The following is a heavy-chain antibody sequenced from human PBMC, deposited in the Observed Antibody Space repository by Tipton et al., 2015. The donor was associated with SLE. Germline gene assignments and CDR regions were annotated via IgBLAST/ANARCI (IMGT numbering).Heavy chain of an antibody. CDR3: ARPHKYNSDSSGQPAFDL. D-gene: IGHD6-19*01. J-gene: IGHJ3*01. V-gene: IGHV4-34*01. CDR2: IYPTGRT. Sequence: LRLSCTVYGGSLSGYWWSWIRQSPGKGLEWIGEIYPTGRTDYNPSLMSRVTISVDTSQNQFSLRLTSVTAADTAVYYCARPHKYNSDSSGQPAFDLWGQGTMVTVSS. CDR1: GGSLSGYW.